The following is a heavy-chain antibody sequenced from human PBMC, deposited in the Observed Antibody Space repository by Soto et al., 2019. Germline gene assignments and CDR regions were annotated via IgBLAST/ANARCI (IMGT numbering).Heavy chain of an antibody. CDR1: GDTFNNYA. D-gene: IGHD5-12*01. J-gene: IGHJ4*02. Sequence: QVQLVQSGAEVKKPGSSVKVSCKASGDTFNNYALSWVRQAPGQGLEWLGWIIPLFTTTNYPRKFQDRVTITADESTRTFYMELNSLTSQDTAVYFCATAPSGYDSNGYFDYWGQGTLVTVSS. CDR3: ATAPSGYDSNGYFDY. V-gene: IGHV1-69*01. CDR2: IIPLFTTT.